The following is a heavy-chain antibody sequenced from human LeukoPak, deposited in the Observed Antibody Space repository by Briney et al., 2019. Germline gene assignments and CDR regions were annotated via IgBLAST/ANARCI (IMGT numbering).Heavy chain of an antibody. V-gene: IGHV1-2*02. D-gene: IGHD4-11*01. Sequence: ASVKVSCKASGYTFTGYYMHWVRQAPGQGLEWMGWINPNSGGTNYAQKFQGRVTITADESTSTAYMELSSLRSEDTAVYYCARDLGTVTTGYWGQGTLVTVSS. CDR2: INPNSGGT. CDR1: GYTFTGYY. J-gene: IGHJ4*02. CDR3: ARDLGTVTTGY.